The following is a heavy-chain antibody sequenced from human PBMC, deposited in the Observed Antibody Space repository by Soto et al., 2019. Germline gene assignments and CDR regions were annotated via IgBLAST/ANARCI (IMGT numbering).Heavy chain of an antibody. CDR1: GDSMRGYHFY. CDR2: AYFSGGNT. CDR3: AYGSSSAWIDY. J-gene: IGHJ4*02. Sequence: SETLSLTCSVSGDSMRGYHFYWGWIRQAPGKGLEWIGSAYFSGGNTYYSPSLKSRVSISVDTSKNEFSLRLTSLTAADTAVYFCAYGSSSAWIDYWGQGTLVTV. V-gene: IGHV4-39*01. D-gene: IGHD6-25*01.